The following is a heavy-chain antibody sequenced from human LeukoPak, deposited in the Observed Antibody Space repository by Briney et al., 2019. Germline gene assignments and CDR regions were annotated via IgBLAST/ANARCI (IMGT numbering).Heavy chain of an antibody. D-gene: IGHD3-22*01. Sequence: ASVKLSCKASGFTFTSSAMQWVRQARGQRLEWIGWIVVGSGNTNYAQKFQERVTITRDMSTSTAYRELSSLRSEDTAVYYCAAHFDYYDSSGYNDYWGQGTLVTVSS. CDR1: GFTFTSSA. J-gene: IGHJ4*02. V-gene: IGHV1-58*02. CDR2: IVVGSGNT. CDR3: AAHFDYYDSSGYNDY.